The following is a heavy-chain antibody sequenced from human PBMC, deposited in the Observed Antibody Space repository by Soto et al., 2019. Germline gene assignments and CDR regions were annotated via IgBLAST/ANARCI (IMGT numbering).Heavy chain of an antibody. CDR3: ARYSPPKKTYDSNPGWFDP. V-gene: IGHV4-59*01. D-gene: IGHD3-22*01. Sequence: VQLQESGPGQVKPSETLSLTCTVSGGSMNIYYWTWIRQPPGKGLEWIGYVRDTGRTNYNPFLKSRVTISIDTSRNQFSLSLSSVTAADTAVYFCARYSPPKKTYDSNPGWFDPWGQGTLVAVSS. J-gene: IGHJ5*02. CDR2: VRDTGRT. CDR1: GGSMNIYY.